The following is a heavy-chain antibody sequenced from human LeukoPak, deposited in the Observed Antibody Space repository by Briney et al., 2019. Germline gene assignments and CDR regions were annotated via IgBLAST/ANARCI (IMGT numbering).Heavy chain of an antibody. Sequence: GGSLRLSCAASGFTFSSYSMNWVRQAPGKGLEWVSYISSSSSTIYYADSVKGRFTISRANAKNSLYLQMNSLRAEDTAVYYYARDRVDIVVVPAAKRGDYYYYYMDVWGKGTTVTVSS. CDR3: ARDRVDIVVVPAAKRGDYYYYYMDV. J-gene: IGHJ6*03. V-gene: IGHV3-48*04. D-gene: IGHD2-2*01. CDR1: GFTFSSYS. CDR2: ISSSSSTI.